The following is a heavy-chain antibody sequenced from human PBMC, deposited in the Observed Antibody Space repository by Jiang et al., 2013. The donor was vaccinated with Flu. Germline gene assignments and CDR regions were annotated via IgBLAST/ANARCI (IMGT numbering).Heavy chain of an antibody. J-gene: IGHJ1*01. CDR1: GGSISSGSYY. CDR2: IYTSGST. CDR3: ARAPYSGNRSGHFQH. Sequence: GSGLVKPSQTLSLTCTVSGGSISSGSYYWSWIRQPAGKGLEWIGRIYTSGSTNYNPSLKSRVTISVDTSKNQFSLKLSSVTAADTAVYYCARAPYSGNRSGHFQHWGQGTRGHRLL. V-gene: IGHV4-61*02. D-gene: IGHD1-26*01.